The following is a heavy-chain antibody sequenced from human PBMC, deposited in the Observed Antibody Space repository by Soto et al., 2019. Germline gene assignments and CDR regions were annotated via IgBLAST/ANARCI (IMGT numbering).Heavy chain of an antibody. CDR1: GGTFSSYA. J-gene: IGHJ4*02. D-gene: IGHD2-2*01. CDR3: ASPRYCSSTSCYAVWVYFDY. Sequence: QVQLVQSGAEVKKPGSSVKVFCKASGGTFSSYAISWVRQAPGQGLEWMGGIIPIFGTANYAQKFQGRVTITADESTSTAYMELSSLRSEDTAVYYCASPRYCSSTSCYAVWVYFDYWGQGTLVTVSS. V-gene: IGHV1-69*01. CDR2: IIPIFGTA.